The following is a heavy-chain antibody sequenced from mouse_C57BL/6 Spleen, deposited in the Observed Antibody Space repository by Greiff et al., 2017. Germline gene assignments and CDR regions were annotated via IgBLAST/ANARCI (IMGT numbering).Heavy chain of an antibody. CDR2: ISDGGSYT. CDR1: GFTFSSYA. CDR3: ARAELGFAY. D-gene: IGHD4-1*01. Sequence: EVKLQESGGGLVKPGGSLKLSCAASGFTFSSYAMSWVRQTPEKRLEWVATISDGGSYTYYPDNVKGRFTISRDNAKNNLYLQMSHLKSEDTAMYYCARAELGFAYWGQGTLVTVSA. J-gene: IGHJ3*01. V-gene: IGHV5-4*03.